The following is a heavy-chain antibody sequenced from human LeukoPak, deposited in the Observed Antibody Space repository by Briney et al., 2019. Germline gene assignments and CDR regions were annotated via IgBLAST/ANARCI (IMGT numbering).Heavy chain of an antibody. CDR1: GGSISSYY. CDR2: IYYSGST. J-gene: IGHJ5*02. D-gene: IGHD1-14*01. Sequence: PSETLSLTCTVSGGSISSYYWSWIRQPPGKGLEWIGYIYYSGSTNYSPSLKSRVTISVDTSKNQFSLKLSSVTAADTAVYYCAREAAFNHPNWFDHWGQGTLVTVSS. CDR3: AREAAFNHPNWFDH. V-gene: IGHV4-59*01.